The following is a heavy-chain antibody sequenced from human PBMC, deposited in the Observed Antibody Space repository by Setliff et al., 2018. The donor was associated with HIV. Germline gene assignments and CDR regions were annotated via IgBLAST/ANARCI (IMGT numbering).Heavy chain of an antibody. Sequence: VASVKVSCKASGGTLSSYAISWVRQAPGQGLEWMGRIIPISGTANNAQKFQGRVTITADKSTSTAYMQLSSLRSEDTAEYYCAKELAASGLGYFDSWGRGTPVTVSS. CDR3: AKELAASGLGYFDS. D-gene: IGHD3-22*01. V-gene: IGHV1-69*06. CDR1: GGTLSSYA. CDR2: IIPISGTA. J-gene: IGHJ4*03.